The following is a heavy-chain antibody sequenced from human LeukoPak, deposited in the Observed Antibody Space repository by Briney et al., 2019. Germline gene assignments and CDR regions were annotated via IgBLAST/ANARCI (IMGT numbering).Heavy chain of an antibody. CDR1: GYTFTSYG. Sequence: ASVKVSCKASGYTFTSYGISWVRQAPGQGLEWMGWISAYNGNTNYAQKLQGRVTMTTDTSTSTAYMELRSLRSDDTAVYYCARGRIAAGTVGVVSAFWGQGILVTVSS. CDR2: ISAYNGNT. CDR3: ARGRIAAGTVGVVSAF. V-gene: IGHV1-18*01. J-gene: IGHJ4*02. D-gene: IGHD6-13*01.